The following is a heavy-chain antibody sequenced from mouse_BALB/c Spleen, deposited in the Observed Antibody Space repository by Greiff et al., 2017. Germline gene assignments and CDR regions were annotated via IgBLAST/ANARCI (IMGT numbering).Heavy chain of an antibody. CDR1: GFTFSSFG. Sequence: EVQGVESGGGLVQPGGSRKLSCAASGFTFSSFGMHWVRQAPEKGLEWVAYISSGSSTIYYADTVKGRFTISRDNPKNTLFLQMTSLRSEDTAMYYCAKEGASYGNYVLYAMDYWGQGTSVTVSS. D-gene: IGHD2-10*01. V-gene: IGHV5-17*02. J-gene: IGHJ4*01. CDR3: AKEGASYGNYVLYAMDY. CDR2: ISSGSSTI.